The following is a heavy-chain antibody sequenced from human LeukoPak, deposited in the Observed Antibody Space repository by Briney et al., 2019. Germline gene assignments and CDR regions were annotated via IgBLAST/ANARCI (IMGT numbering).Heavy chain of an antibody. Sequence: GGSLRLSCAASGFTFSSNYMSWVRQAPGKGLEWVSVIYSGGGTYYADSVKGRFTISRDNSKNTLYLQMNSLRAEDTAVYYCAKGKVNHDGALDAWGQGTLVTVSS. CDR3: AKGKVNHDGALDA. D-gene: IGHD2-21*01. CDR1: GFTFSSNY. CDR2: IYSGGGT. V-gene: IGHV3-53*01. J-gene: IGHJ3*01.